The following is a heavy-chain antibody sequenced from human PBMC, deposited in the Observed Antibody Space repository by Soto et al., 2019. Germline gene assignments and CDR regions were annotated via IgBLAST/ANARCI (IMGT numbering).Heavy chain of an antibody. CDR1: GGSISSGDYY. Sequence: SETLSLPCTVSGGSISSGDYYWSWIRQPPGKGLEWIGYIYYSGSTYYNPSLKSRVTISVDTSKNQFSLKLSSVTAADTAVYYCAVKTHYYYGMDVWGQGTTVTVSS. J-gene: IGHJ6*02. CDR3: AVKTHYYYGMDV. CDR2: IYYSGST. V-gene: IGHV4-30-4*01.